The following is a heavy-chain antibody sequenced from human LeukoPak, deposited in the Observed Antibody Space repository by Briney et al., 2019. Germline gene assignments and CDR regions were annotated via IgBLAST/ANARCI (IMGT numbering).Heavy chain of an antibody. V-gene: IGHV3-30-3*01. J-gene: IGHJ6*02. CDR3: ARVIVPVAAGHYYYYGMDV. CDR1: GFTFSSYA. CDR2: ISYDGSNK. D-gene: IGHD6-13*01. Sequence: GGSLRLSCAASGFTFSSYAMHWVRQAPGKGLEWVAVISYDGSNKYYAGSVKGRFTISRDNSKNTLYLQMNSLRAEDTAVYYCARVIVPVAAGHYYYYGMDVWGQGTTVTVSS.